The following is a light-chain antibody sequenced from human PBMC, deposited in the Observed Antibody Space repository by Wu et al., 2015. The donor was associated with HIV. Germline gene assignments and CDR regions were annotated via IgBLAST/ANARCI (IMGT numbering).Light chain of an antibody. CDR2: GAS. V-gene: IGKV3-20*01. CDR3: QQYNNWPSLT. J-gene: IGKJ4*01. CDR1: QSISTAY. Sequence: EIVLTQSPDTLSLSPGDRATPSCTTSQSISTAYVAWYQQKPGQAPRLLIYGASNRATGIPGRFSGSGSGTDFTLTIAGLEPEDFAVYFCQQYNNWPSLTFGGGPRWRSN.